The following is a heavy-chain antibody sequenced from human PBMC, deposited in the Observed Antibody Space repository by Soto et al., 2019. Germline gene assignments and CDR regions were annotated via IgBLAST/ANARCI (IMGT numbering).Heavy chain of an antibody. CDR1: GFSFSSYT. J-gene: IGHJ5*01. Sequence: SLRLSCTASGFSFSSYTMNWVRQAPGKGLQWVASITNRGTHTYSADSVKGRFTISRDNDKNSLYLQMNNLRAEDTATYYCTRAHEVAWFDSWGLGTLVTVSS. CDR3: TRAHEVAWFDS. V-gene: IGHV3-21*06. CDR2: ITNRGTHT. D-gene: IGHD2-15*01.